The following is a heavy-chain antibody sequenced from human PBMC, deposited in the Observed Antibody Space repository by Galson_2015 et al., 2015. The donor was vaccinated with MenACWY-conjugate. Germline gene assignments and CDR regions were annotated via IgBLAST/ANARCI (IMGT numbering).Heavy chain of an antibody. V-gene: IGHV3-74*01. D-gene: IGHD2-8*01. CDR2: INSDGSST. CDR1: GFSFSSYW. J-gene: IGHJ3*02. Sequence: SLRLSCAASGFSFSSYWMHWVRQLPGKGPVWVSRINSDGSSTSYADSVKGRFTISRDNAKNTLYLQMSSLRAEDTAVYYCARKGPNARPPDGFDISGHGTMVTVSS. CDR3: ARKGPNARPPDGFDI.